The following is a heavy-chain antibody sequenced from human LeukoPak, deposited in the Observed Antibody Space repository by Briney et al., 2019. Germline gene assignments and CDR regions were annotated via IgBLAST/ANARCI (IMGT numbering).Heavy chain of an antibody. Sequence: SETLSLTCTVSGGSISSSSFYWDWIRQPPGKGLEWIGYMSYSGSSSYNPSLRSRVTISVDASKKQFSLKLSSVTAADTAVYYCARDGYSDSSGYDYPPSVWGQGTLVTVSS. V-gene: IGHV4-61*01. D-gene: IGHD3-22*01. CDR1: GGSISSSSFY. J-gene: IGHJ4*02. CDR3: ARDGYSDSSGYDYPPSV. CDR2: MSYSGSS.